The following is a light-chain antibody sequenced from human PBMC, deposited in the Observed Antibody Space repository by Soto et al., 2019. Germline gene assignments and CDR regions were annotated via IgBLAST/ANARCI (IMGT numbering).Light chain of an antibody. J-gene: IGKJ4*01. Sequence: DIQMTQSPSTLSASVGDRVTITCRASQSVSTWLAWYQQKPGKALKLLIYKASSLESGVPARFSGSRSGTEFTLTISSLQPDDFATYYCLQYNSYPLTFGGGTKVEIK. V-gene: IGKV1-5*03. CDR1: QSVSTW. CDR3: LQYNSYPLT. CDR2: KAS.